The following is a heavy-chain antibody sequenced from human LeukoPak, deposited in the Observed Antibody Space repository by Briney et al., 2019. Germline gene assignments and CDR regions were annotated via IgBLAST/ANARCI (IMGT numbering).Heavy chain of an antibody. J-gene: IGHJ4*02. CDR2: MNPNSGNT. CDR1: GYTFTSYD. V-gene: IGHV1-8*03. D-gene: IGHD3-3*01. CDR3: ARGRPYDFWSGYYPY. Sequence: ASVKVSCKASGYTFTSYDISWVRQATGQGLEWMGWMNPNSGNTGYAQKFQGRVTITRNTSISTAYMELSSLRSEDTAVYYCARGRPYDFWSGYYPYWGQGTLVTVSS.